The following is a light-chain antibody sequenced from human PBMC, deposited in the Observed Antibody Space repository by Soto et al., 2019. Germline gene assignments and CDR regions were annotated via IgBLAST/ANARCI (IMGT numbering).Light chain of an antibody. Sequence: QSVLTQPPSASATPGQRVTISCSGSGSSIGTNTVNWYRQLPGTAPKLLIYGNNQPPSGVPDRFSGSKSGTSASLAISGLQSEDEAEYYCAAWDGSLNNVLFGGGTKLTVL. CDR2: GNN. CDR3: AAWDGSLNNVL. V-gene: IGLV1-44*01. CDR1: GSSIGTNT. J-gene: IGLJ2*01.